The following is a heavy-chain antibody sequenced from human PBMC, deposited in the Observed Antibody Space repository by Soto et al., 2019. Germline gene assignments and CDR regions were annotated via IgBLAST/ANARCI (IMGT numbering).Heavy chain of an antibody. V-gene: IGHV3-21*06. CDR2: ISSRSTFI. Sequence: RLSCTVLGFTLTNENMNWVRQAPGKGLEWVSSISSRSTFINYADSLKGRFTISRDNDKGLVYLQMNSLRAEDTAVYYCARDPPLSMIVVVGVDDFWGQGTLVTVSS. CDR3: ARDPPLSMIVVVGVDDF. CDR1: GFTLTNEN. J-gene: IGHJ4*02. D-gene: IGHD3-22*01.